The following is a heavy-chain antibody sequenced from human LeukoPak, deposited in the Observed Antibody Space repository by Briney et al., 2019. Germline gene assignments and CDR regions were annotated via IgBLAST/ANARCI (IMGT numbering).Heavy chain of an antibody. D-gene: IGHD5-18*01. CDR2: ISGSGGST. J-gene: IGHJ4*02. CDR1: GFTFSSYT. V-gene: IGHV3-23*01. Sequence: SGGSLRLSCAASGFTFSSYTMSWVRQAPGKGLEWVSGISGSGGSTYYADSVKGRFTISRDNSKNTLYLQMNSLRAEDTAVYYCAKGTNSSPGLLGYWGQGTLVTVSS. CDR3: AKGTNSSPGLLGY.